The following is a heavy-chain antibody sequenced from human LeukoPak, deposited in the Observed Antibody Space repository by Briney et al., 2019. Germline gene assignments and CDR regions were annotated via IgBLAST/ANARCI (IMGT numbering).Heavy chain of an antibody. CDR2: IIPIFGTA. J-gene: IGHJ3*02. CDR3: AREMDVVVRQLAHYAFDI. Sequence: GASVKVSCKASGGTFSSYAISWVRQAPGQGLEWMGGIIPIFGTANYAQKFQGRVTITADESTSTAYMELSSLRSEDTAVYYCAREMDVVVRQLAHYAFDIWGQGTRVTVSS. D-gene: IGHD2-2*01. V-gene: IGHV1-69*13. CDR1: GGTFSSYA.